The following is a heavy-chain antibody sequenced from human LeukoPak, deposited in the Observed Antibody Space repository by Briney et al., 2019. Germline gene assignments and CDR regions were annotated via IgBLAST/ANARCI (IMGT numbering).Heavy chain of an antibody. CDR1: GFTFSSYA. D-gene: IGHD1-1*01. CDR3: ARGGTGTRTFDY. CDR2: ISGSGGST. Sequence: GGSLRLSCAASGFTFSSYAMSWVRQAPGKGLEWVSAISGSGGSTYYADSVKGRFTISRDNSKNTLYLQMNSLRAEDTAVYYCARGGTGTRTFDYWGQGTLVTVSS. J-gene: IGHJ4*02. V-gene: IGHV3-23*01.